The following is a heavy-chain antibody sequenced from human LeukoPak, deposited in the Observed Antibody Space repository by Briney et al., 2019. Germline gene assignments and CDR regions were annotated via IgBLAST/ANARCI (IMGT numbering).Heavy chain of an antibody. CDR1: GATFSSSA. Sequence: SVKVSCKASGATFSSSAISWVRQAPGQGLKWMGGIIPIFGTANYAQKFQRRVTITADESTSTAYMELSSLRSEDTAVYYCARDGYCSSTSCYRGGNYYYGMDVWGKGTTVTVSS. CDR3: ARDGYCSSTSCYRGGNYYYGMDV. J-gene: IGHJ6*04. CDR2: IIPIFGTA. D-gene: IGHD2-2*01. V-gene: IGHV1-69*01.